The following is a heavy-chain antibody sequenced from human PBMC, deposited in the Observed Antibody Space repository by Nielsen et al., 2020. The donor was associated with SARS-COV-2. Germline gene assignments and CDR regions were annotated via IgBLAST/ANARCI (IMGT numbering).Heavy chain of an antibody. J-gene: IGHJ6*02. Sequence: GGSLRLSCGASGITFTSYAMNWVRQAPGKGLEWVSSISSSSSYIYYADSVKGRFTISRDNAKNSLYLQMNSLRAEDTAVYYCAGHNYYYYGMDVWGQGTRSPSP. CDR2: ISSSSSYI. V-gene: IGHV3-21*01. CDR1: GITFTSYA. CDR3: AGHNYYYYGMDV.